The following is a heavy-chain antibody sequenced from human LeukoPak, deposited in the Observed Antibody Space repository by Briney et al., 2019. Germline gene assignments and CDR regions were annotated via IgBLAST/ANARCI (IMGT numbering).Heavy chain of an antibody. V-gene: IGHV1-18*01. CDR2: ISAYNGNT. CDR1: GYTFTSYG. Sequence: ASVKVSCKASGYTFTSYGISWVRQAPGQGLEWMGWISAYNGNTNYAQKLQGRVTMTTDTSTSTAYMELRSLRSDDTAVYYCARLTTWGVVAHWYFDLWGRGTLVTVSS. D-gene: IGHD3-22*01. CDR3: ARLTTWGVVAHWYFDL. J-gene: IGHJ2*01.